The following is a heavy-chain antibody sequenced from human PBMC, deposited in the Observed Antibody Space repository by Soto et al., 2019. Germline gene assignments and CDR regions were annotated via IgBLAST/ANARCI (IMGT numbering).Heavy chain of an antibody. CDR2: INPNSGGT. D-gene: IGHD1-26*01. Sequence: ASVKVSCKASGYTFTGYYMHWVRQAPGQGLEWMGWINPNSGGTNYAQKFQGWVTMTRDTSISTAYMELSRLRSDDTAVYYCAREISGSYYLAFDYWGQGTLVTVSS. CDR3: AREISGSYYLAFDY. V-gene: IGHV1-2*04. CDR1: GYTFTGYY. J-gene: IGHJ4*02.